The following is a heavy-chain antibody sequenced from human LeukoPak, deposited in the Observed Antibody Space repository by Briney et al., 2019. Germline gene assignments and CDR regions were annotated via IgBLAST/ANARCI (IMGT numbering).Heavy chain of an antibody. CDR2: IHSSGTT. CDR1: GGSFSSYY. CDR3: ARDPGMERFGGVFDS. Sequence: PSETLSLTCTVSGGSFSSYYWNWIRQPAGKGLEWIGRIHSSGTTNYNPSLKSRLTMSIDTFKSQFSLKLTSVTAADTAVYYCARDPGMERFGGVFDSWGQGTLVTVSS. D-gene: IGHD3-10*01. J-gene: IGHJ4*02. V-gene: IGHV4-4*07.